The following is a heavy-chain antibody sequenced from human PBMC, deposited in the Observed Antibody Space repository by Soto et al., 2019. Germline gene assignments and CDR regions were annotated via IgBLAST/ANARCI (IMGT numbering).Heavy chain of an antibody. CDR2: ISSSSSYI. V-gene: IGHV3-21*01. CDR3: ARDYVDSSGYYCNFAY. Sequence: EVQLVESGGGLVKPGGSLRLSCAASGFTFSSYSMNWVRQAPGKGLEWVSSISSSSSYIYYADSVKGRFTISRDNAKNSLYLQMNSVRAGDTAVYYGARDYVDSSGYYCNFAYWGQGTLVTVSS. J-gene: IGHJ4*02. CDR1: GFTFSSYS. D-gene: IGHD3-22*01.